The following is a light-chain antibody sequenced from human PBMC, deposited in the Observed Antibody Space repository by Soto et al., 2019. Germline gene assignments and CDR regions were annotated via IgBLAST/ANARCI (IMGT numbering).Light chain of an antibody. CDR2: DAS. J-gene: IGKJ1*01. CDR3: QQYNSYSRT. V-gene: IGKV1-5*01. CDR1: QSISSW. Sequence: TQSPSTVSAYVGDRVTITCRASQSISSWLAWYQQKPGKAPKLLIYDASSLESGIPSRFSGSGSGTEFTLTISSLQPDDFATYYCQQYNSYSRTFGQGTKVDNK.